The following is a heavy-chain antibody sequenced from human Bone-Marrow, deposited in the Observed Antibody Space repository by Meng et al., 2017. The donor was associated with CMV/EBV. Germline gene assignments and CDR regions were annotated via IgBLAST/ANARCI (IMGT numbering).Heavy chain of an antibody. CDR3: AKDLLPKDLQVNYGVDV. Sequence: GESLKISCAASGFTFSSYGMHWVRQAPGQGLEWVAFIQDHGGDQYYAGSVKGRFTISRDNSKNTLYLQMTSLRAEDTAVYYCAKDLLPKDLQVNYGVDVWGQGTTVTVSS. D-gene: IGHD3-22*01. CDR2: IQDHGGDQ. J-gene: IGHJ6*02. CDR1: GFTFSSYG. V-gene: IGHV3-30*02.